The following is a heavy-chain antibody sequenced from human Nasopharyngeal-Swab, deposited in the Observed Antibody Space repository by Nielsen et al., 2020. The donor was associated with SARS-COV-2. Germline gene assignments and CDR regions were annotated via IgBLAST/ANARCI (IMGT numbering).Heavy chain of an antibody. CDR1: VYTLTRYS. V-gene: IGHV1-3*01. D-gene: IGHD3-10*01. Sequence: ASEQVSCQASVYTLTRYSMHWLRQAAEHRLEWLGWINDGNGNTKYSQKFQGRVTITRDTSASTAYKELSSLRSEDTAVYYCARDGEFTVQDQYYYYYGMDVWGQGTTVTVSS. J-gene: IGHJ6*02. CDR2: INDGNGNT. CDR3: ARDGEFTVQDQYYYYYGMDV.